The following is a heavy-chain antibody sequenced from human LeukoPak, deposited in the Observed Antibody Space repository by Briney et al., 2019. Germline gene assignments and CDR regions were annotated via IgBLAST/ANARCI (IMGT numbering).Heavy chain of an antibody. J-gene: IGHJ4*02. CDR1: GFTFDDYA. CDR3: AKDRGYCSGGSCYSSRGSPRNQEGVFDY. D-gene: IGHD2-15*01. V-gene: IGHV3-9*01. CDR2: ISWNSGSI. Sequence: GGSLRLSCAASGFTFDDYAMHWVRQAPGKGLEWVSGISWNSGSIGYADSVKGRFTISRDNAKNSLYLQMNSLRAEDTALYYCAKDRGYCSGGSCYSSRGSPRNQEGVFDYWGQGTLVTVSS.